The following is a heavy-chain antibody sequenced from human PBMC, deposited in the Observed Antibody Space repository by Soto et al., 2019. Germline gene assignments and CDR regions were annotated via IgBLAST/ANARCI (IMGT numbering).Heavy chain of an antibody. CDR1: GGSFSGYY. CDR2: INHSGST. Sequence: SETLSLTCAVYGGSFSGYYWTWIRQPPGKGLEWIGEINHSGSTNYNPSLKSRVTMSVDTSKNQVSLKLSSVTAADTAVYYCARGGTRLQLGRFVDYWGQGTLVTVS. V-gene: IGHV4-34*01. D-gene: IGHD5-18*01. CDR3: ARGGTRLQLGRFVDY. J-gene: IGHJ4*02.